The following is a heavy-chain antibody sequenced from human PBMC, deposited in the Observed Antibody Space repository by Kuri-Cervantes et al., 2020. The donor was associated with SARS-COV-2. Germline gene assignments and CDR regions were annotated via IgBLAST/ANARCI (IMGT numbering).Heavy chain of an antibody. CDR2: IYHSGST. Sequence: SETLSLTCAVSGYSISSGYYWGWIRQPPGKGLEWIGSIYHSGSTYYNPSLKSRVTMSVDTSKNQFSLKLSSVTAADTAVYYCARQGGIVVVPAALWGQGTLVTVSS. J-gene: IGHJ4*02. CDR1: GYSISSGYY. V-gene: IGHV4-38-2*01. D-gene: IGHD2-2*01. CDR3: ARQGGIVVVPAAL.